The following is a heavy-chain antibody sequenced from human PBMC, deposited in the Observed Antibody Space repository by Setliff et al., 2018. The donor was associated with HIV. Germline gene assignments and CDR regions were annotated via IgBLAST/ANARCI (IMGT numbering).Heavy chain of an antibody. Sequence: SDTLSLTCAVSGGSFSGDFWTWIRQAPGKGLEWIWAILHTVRTDYNPFLKGRVTISVDTYKSHFTLRLHSVTATDTAVYYCAIAPLESMMTTANDFDSWGQGTLVTVSS. CDR3: AIAPLESMMTTANDFDS. CDR2: ILHTVRT. V-gene: IGHV4-34*12. CDR1: GGSFSGDF. D-gene: IGHD4-17*01. J-gene: IGHJ4*02.